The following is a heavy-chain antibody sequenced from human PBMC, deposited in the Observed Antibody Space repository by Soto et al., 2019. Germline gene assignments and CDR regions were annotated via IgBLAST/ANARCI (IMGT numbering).Heavy chain of an antibody. CDR1: GGSFSGYY. CDR2: INHSGST. J-gene: IGHJ4*02. CDR3: ARKRIFGVVIDY. V-gene: IGHV4-34*01. Sequence: PSETLSLTCAVYGGSFSGYYWSWISQPPGKGLEWIGEINHSGSTNYNPSLKSRVTISVDTSKNQFSLKLSSVTAADTAVYYCARKRIFGVVIDYWGQGTLVTVSS. D-gene: IGHD3-3*01.